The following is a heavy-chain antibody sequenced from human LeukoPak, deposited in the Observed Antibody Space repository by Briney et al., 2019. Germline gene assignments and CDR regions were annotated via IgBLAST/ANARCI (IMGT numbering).Heavy chain of an antibody. J-gene: IGHJ1*01. V-gene: IGHV4-39*01. Sequence: PSETLSLTCTVSGXSISSSSDYWGWIRQPPGKGLEWIGSIYYSGSTYYNPSLKSRVTISVDTSKNQFSLKLSSVTAADTAVYYCARQTYYYDSSGYFDAYFQHWGQGTLVTVSS. CDR1: GXSISSSSDY. CDR3: ARQTYYYDSSGYFDAYFQH. CDR2: IYYSGST. D-gene: IGHD3-22*01.